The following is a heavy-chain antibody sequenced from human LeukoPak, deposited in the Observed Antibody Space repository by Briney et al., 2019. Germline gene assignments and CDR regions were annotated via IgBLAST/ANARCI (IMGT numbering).Heavy chain of an antibody. CDR1: GGTFSSYT. J-gene: IGHJ4*02. CDR3: ARDSASYYYDSSGYSFDY. V-gene: IGHV1-69*04. D-gene: IGHD3-22*01. CDR2: IIPILGIA. Sequence: ASVKLSCKASGGTFSSYTISWVRQAHGQGLEWMGRIIPILGIANYAHKFQGRVTITADKSTSTAYMELSSLRSEDTAVYYCARDSASYYYDSSGYSFDYWGQGTLVTVSS.